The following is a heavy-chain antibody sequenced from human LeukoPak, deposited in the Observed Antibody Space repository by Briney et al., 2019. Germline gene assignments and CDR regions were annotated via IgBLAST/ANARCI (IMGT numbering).Heavy chain of an antibody. Sequence: GGSLRLSCAASGFTFSRSAMTWVRQAPGKGLEWVANIKQDGSEKYYVDSVKGRFTISRDNAKNSLYLQMNSLRAEDTAVYYCAKRAGSDWYFDLWGRGTLVTVSS. CDR1: GFTFSRSA. CDR2: IKQDGSEK. V-gene: IGHV3-7*03. CDR3: AKRAGSDWYFDL. J-gene: IGHJ2*01.